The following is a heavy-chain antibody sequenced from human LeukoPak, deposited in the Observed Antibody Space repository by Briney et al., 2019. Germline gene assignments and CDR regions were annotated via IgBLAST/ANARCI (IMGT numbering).Heavy chain of an antibody. CDR1: GFTFSSYA. Sequence: GGSLRLSCAASGFTFSSYALHWVRQAPGKGLEWVAVISYDGSNKYYADSVKGRFSISRDNSKNTLYLQMNSLRVEDTAVYYCARVGASAYIYSRFEQRQKNYFDYWGQGTLVTVSS. CDR2: ISYDGSNK. J-gene: IGHJ4*02. V-gene: IGHV3-30*04. CDR3: ARVGASAYIYSRFEQRQKNYFDY. D-gene: IGHD1-26*01.